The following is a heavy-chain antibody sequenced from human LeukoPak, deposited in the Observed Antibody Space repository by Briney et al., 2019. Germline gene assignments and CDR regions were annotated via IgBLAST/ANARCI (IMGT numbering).Heavy chain of an antibody. CDR3: ARHGFRGDGYNWAANWFDP. J-gene: IGHJ5*02. CDR2: IYYSGST. V-gene: IGHV4-59*08. Sequence: SETLSLTCTVSVGSISSYYWSWIRQPPGKGLEWIGYIYYSGSTNYNPSLKSRVTISVDTSKNQFSLKLSSVTAADTAVYYCARHGFRGDGYNWAANWFDPWGQGTLVTVSS. CDR1: VGSISSYY. D-gene: IGHD5-24*01.